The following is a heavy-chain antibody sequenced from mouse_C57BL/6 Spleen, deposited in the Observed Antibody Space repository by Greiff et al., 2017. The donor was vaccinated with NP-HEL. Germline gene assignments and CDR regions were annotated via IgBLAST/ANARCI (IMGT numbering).Heavy chain of an antibody. J-gene: IGHJ2*01. CDR1: GFTFSSYA. V-gene: IGHV5-4*01. Sequence: VQLKESGGGLVKPGGSLKLSCAASGFTFSSYAMSWVRQTPEKRLEWVATISDGGSYTYYPDNVKGRFTISRDNAKNNLYLQMSHLKSEDTAMYYCAREDGYWGQGTTLTVSS. CDR3: AREDGY. CDR2: ISDGGSYT.